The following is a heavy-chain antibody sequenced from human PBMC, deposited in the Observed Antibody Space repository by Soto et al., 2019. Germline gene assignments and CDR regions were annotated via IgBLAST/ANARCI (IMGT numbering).Heavy chain of an antibody. J-gene: IGHJ4*02. D-gene: IGHD6-13*01. CDR3: ARGSRRGGIAAAGSGLDY. Sequence: QVQLVQSGAEVKKPGASVKVSCKASGYTFTSYGISWVRQAPGQGLEWMGWISAYNGNTNYAQKLQGRVTMTTDTATRTAYMELRSLRSDDTAVDYCARGSRRGGIAAAGSGLDYWGQGTLVTVSS. CDR1: GYTFTSYG. V-gene: IGHV1-18*04. CDR2: ISAYNGNT.